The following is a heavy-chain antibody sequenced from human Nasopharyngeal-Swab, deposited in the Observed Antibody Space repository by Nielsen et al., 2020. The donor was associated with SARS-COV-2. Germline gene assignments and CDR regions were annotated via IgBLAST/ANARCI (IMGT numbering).Heavy chain of an antibody. Sequence: SETLSLTCTVSGGSISSSSYYWGWIRQPPGKGLEWIGSIYYSGSTYYNPSLKSRVTISVDTSKNQFSLKLSSVIAADTAVYYCARGSSSWGGITDNAFDIWGQGIMVTVSS. CDR1: GGSISSSSYY. CDR3: ARGSSSWGGITDNAFDI. CDR2: IYYSGST. V-gene: IGHV4-39*01. D-gene: IGHD6-13*01. J-gene: IGHJ3*02.